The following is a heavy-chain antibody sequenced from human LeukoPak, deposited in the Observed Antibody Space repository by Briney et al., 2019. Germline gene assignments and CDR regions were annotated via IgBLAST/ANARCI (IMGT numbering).Heavy chain of an antibody. CDR3: VRGAVVVLATMFDY. Sequence: SQTLSLTCAISGDSVSSNXXXXXXFRXSXXXXXXXXXXTYHRSKWFNEYAFXXXSXXXIYPDTSNNQFSLLLNSVTPEDTAVYYCVRGAVVVLATMFDYWGQGTLVTVSS. CDR2: TYHRSKWFN. V-gene: IGHV6-1*01. CDR1: GDSVSSNXXX. J-gene: IGHJ4*02. D-gene: IGHD2-15*01.